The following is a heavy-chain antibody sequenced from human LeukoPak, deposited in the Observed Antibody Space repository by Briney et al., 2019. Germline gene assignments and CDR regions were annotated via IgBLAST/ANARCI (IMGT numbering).Heavy chain of an antibody. D-gene: IGHD3-16*01. CDR1: GFTFSNNG. J-gene: IGHJ5*02. CDR2: ISGSGGTT. V-gene: IGHV3-23*01. Sequence: PGGSLRLSCAASGFTFSNNGMSWVRQAPGKGLEWVSGISGSGGTTYYADSVKGRFTISRGNSKNTLYLQMNSLRAEDTAAYFCAKGGIYNWFDPWGQGTLVTVSS. CDR3: AKGGIYNWFDP.